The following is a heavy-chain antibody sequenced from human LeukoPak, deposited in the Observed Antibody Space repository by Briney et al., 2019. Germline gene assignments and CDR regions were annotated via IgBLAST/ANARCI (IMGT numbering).Heavy chain of an antibody. J-gene: IGHJ3*02. CDR1: GYTFTSYY. D-gene: IGHD5-12*01. Sequence: ASVTVSCKASGYTFTSYYMHWVRQAPGQGLEWMGIINPSDCSTSYAQKFQGRVNMTREMSTSTVYMELSSLRSEDTAVYSCARDHGHSASFDIWGQGTMVTVSS. CDR2: INPSDCST. V-gene: IGHV1-46*01. CDR3: ARDHGHSASFDI.